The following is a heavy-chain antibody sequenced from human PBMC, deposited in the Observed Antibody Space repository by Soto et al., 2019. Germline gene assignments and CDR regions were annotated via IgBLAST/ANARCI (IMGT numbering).Heavy chain of an antibody. D-gene: IGHD6-25*01. CDR2: ISYDGGNK. V-gene: IGHV3-30*18. CDR3: AKDLGYRGVLDV. J-gene: IGHJ6*02. Sequence: GGSLRLSCAASAFTFSGYGMHWVRQAPGKGLEWVAVISYDGGNKYYADSVKGRFTVSRDNSKNTLYLQMNSLRAEETAVYYCAKDLGYRGVLDVWGQGTTVTVSS. CDR1: AFTFSGYG.